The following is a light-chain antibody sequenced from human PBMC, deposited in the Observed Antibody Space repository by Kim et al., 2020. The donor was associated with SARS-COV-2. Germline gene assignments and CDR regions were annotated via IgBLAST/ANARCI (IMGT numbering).Light chain of an antibody. J-gene: IGLJ1*01. V-gene: IGLV3-19*01. Sequence: SSELTQDPAVSVALGQTVRITCQGDSLRTYYASWYQQKPGQAPVVVIYGKNNRPSGVSNRFSGSKSGNTASLTISGLQADDEADYYCCSHAAGSAYVFGTGTKVTVL. CDR3: CSHAAGSAYV. CDR1: SLRTYY. CDR2: GKN.